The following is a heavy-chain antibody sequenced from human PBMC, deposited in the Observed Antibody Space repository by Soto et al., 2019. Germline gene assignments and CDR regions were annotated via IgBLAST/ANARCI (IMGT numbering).Heavy chain of an antibody. V-gene: IGHV4-59*01. Sequence: LSLTCTVSGGSISSYYWNWIRQSPGKGLEWIGYISYSGSTNYNPSLKSRVTITTDTPKNQFSLKLSSVTAADTAVYYCARVVYDSSGYGFFDYWGQGTLVTVS. J-gene: IGHJ4*02. CDR3: ARVVYDSSGYGFFDY. D-gene: IGHD3-22*01. CDR2: ISYSGST. CDR1: GGSISSYY.